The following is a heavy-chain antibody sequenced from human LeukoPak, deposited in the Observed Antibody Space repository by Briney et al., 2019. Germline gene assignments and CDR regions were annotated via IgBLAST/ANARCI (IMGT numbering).Heavy chain of an antibody. J-gene: IGHJ4*02. V-gene: IGHV1-24*01. CDR1: GYTLTELS. CDR2: FDPEDGET. D-gene: IGHD2-15*01. CDR3: ATSHSVVVAARGPFDY. Sequence: ASVKVSCKVSGYTLTELSMHWVRQAPGKGLEWMGGFDPEDGETINAQKFQGRVTMTEDTSTDTAYMELSSLRSEDTAVYYCATSHSVVVAARGPFDYWGQGTLVTVSS.